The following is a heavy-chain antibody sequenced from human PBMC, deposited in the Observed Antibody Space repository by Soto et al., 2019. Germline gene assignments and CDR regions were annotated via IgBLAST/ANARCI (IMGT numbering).Heavy chain of an antibody. CDR1: GFTFSSYW. J-gene: IGHJ6*03. V-gene: IGHV3-7*01. D-gene: IGHD3-10*01. CDR2: IKQDGSQK. CDR3: ARDGYGSGSYYNYYYYYMDV. Sequence: GGSLRLSCAASGFTFSSYWMSWVHKAPGQGLEWVANIKQDGSQKYYVDSVKGRFTLSRDIAKISLFLQMNSLRAEVTAVYYCARDGYGSGSYYNYYYYYMDVWGKGT.